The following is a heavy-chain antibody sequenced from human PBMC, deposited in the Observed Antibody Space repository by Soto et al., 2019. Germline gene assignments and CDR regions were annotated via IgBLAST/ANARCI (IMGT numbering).Heavy chain of an antibody. CDR1: GFTFSSYA. CDR2: ISGSGGST. CDR3: AKVRLWGDGYNHPFDY. J-gene: IGHJ4*02. Sequence: VSLRLSCAASGFTFSSYAMSWVRQAPGKGLEWVSAISGSGGSTYYADSVKGRFTISRDNSKNTLYLQMNSLRAEDTAVYYCAKVRLWGDGYNHPFDYWGQGTLVTVSS. V-gene: IGHV3-23*01. D-gene: IGHD3-16*01.